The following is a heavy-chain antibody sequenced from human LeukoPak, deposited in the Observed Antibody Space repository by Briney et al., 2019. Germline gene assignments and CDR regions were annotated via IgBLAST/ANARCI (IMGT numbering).Heavy chain of an antibody. CDR1: GYTFTGYY. CDR3: AREEYGFDP. D-gene: IGHD2-2*01. V-gene: IGHV1-2*02. CDR2: INPKSGGT. J-gene: IGHJ5*02. Sequence: GESLKVSCKASGYTFTGYYMHWVRQAPGQGLEWMGWINPKSGGTNYAQKFQGRVTMTRDTSIHTAYMELSRLRSDDTAVYYCAREEYGFDPWGQGTLVTVSS.